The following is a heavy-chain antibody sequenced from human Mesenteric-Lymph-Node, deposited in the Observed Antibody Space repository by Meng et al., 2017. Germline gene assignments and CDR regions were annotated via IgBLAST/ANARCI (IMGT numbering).Heavy chain of an antibody. CDR3: AKDLYYGSKDY. CDR1: GFTFSNYW. D-gene: IGHD3-10*01. J-gene: IGHJ4*02. CDR2: INTDGSST. V-gene: IGHV3-74*01. Sequence: EDQLVEFGRGLVQPGGPLTLSCAASGFTFSNYWMHGVRQAPGKGAVWVSKINTDGSSTHYAASVRSLFTISRDNAKNTLYLEMNSLRAEDTAVYYCAKDLYYGSKDYWGQGTLVTVSS.